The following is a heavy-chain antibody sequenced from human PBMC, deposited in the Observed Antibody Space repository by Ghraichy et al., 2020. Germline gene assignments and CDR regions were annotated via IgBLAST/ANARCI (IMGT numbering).Heavy chain of an antibody. V-gene: IGHV1-18*01. CDR1: GYTFTSYG. J-gene: IGHJ6*02. Sequence: ASVKVSCKASGYTFTSYGISWVRQAPGQGLEWMGWISAYNGNTNYAQKLQGRVTMTTDTSTSTAYMGLRSLRSDDTAVYYCARDGYYDSSGYYPPYYYYGMDVWGQGTTVTVSS. CDR2: ISAYNGNT. D-gene: IGHD3-22*01. CDR3: ARDGYYDSSGYYPPYYYYGMDV.